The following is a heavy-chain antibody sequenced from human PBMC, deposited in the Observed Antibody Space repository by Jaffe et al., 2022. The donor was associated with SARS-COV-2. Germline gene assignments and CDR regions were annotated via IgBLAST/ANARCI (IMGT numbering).Heavy chain of an antibody. CDR2: ISYDGTNK. J-gene: IGHJ4*02. CDR1: GFTFSSYA. V-gene: IGHV3-30-3*01. CDR3: ASGTTVTPFDY. Sequence: QVQLVESGGGVVQPGRSLRLSCTASGFTFSSYAMHWVRQAPGKGLEWVAVISYDGTNKYYADSVKGRFTISRDNSKNTLYLQMNSLRGEDTAVYYCASGTTVTPFDYWGQGTLVTVSS. D-gene: IGHD4-17*01.